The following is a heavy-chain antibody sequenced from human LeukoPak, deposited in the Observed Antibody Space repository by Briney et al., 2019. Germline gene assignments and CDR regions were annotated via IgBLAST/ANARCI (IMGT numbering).Heavy chain of an antibody. J-gene: IGHJ5*02. D-gene: IGHD2-2*01. CDR3: ARQVVPAATGWFDP. Sequence: SKTLSLTCTVSGGSISSYYWSWIRQPAGKGLEWIGRIYTSGSTNYNPSLKSRVTMSVDTSKNQFSLKLSSVTAADTAVYYCARQVVPAATGWFDPWGQGTLVTVSS. V-gene: IGHV4-4*07. CDR2: IYTSGST. CDR1: GGSISSYY.